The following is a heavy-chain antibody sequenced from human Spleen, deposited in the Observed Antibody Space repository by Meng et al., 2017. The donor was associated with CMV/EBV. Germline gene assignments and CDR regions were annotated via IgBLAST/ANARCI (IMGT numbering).Heavy chain of an antibody. D-gene: IGHD2-2*01. Sequence: GSLRLSCAVSGASISSSNWWNWVRQPPGKGLDWIGEIHPGGSPNYNPSLKSRVTISLDTSKNQFSLKLSSVTAADTAVYDCARGRRVTAPRRVVPAATPCYFDYWGQGTLVTVSS. CDR2: IHPGGSP. CDR1: GASISSSNW. V-gene: IGHV4-4*02. J-gene: IGHJ4*02. CDR3: ARGRRVTAPRRVVPAATPCYFDY.